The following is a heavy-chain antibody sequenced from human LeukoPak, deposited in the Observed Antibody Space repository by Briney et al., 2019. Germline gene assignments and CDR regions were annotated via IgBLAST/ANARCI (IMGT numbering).Heavy chain of an antibody. V-gene: IGHV3-21*01. CDR2: ISSSSSYI. J-gene: IGHJ6*02. D-gene: IGHD3-10*01. Sequence: GGSLRLSCAASGFTFSDSNMHWVRQAPGKGLEWVSSISSSSSYIYYADSVKGRFTISRDNAKNSLYLQMNSLRAEDTAVYYCARYEGITMVRGFGYYYGMDVWGQGTTVTVSS. CDR1: GFTFSDSN. CDR3: ARYEGITMVRGFGYYYGMDV.